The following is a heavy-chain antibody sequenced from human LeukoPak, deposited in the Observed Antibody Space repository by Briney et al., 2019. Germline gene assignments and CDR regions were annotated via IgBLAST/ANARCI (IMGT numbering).Heavy chain of an antibody. J-gene: IGHJ6*02. Sequence: ASVKVSCKASGYTFTGYYMHWVRQAPGQGLEWMGWINPNSGGTNYAQKFQGRVTMTRDTSISTAYMELSRLRSDDTAVYYWASTEYSSSSIHYYGMDVWGQGTTVTVSS. V-gene: IGHV1-2*02. CDR2: INPNSGGT. D-gene: IGHD6-6*01. CDR1: GYTFTGYY. CDR3: ASTEYSSSSIHYYGMDV.